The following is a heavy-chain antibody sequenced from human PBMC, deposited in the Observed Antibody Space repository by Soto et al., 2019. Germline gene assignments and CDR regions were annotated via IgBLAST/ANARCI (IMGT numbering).Heavy chain of an antibody. CDR1: GGSISEKY. CDR3: VASLAASGLNWLDP. J-gene: IGHJ5*02. Sequence: SETLSLTCIVSGGSISEKYWNWVRQPPGKGLEWIGLIFANGHTDYNPSLKSRVTMTVDASKNQFSLRLTSMTAADTAVYYCVASLAASGLNWLDPWGRGTLVTVSS. V-gene: IGHV4-4*07. D-gene: IGHD6-13*01. CDR2: IFANGHT.